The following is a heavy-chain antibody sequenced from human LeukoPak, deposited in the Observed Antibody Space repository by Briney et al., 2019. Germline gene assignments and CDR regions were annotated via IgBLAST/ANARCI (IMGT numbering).Heavy chain of an antibody. CDR1: GFTFSSYS. CDR3: ATSRGVGATDWFDP. Sequence: PGGSLRLSCAASGFTFSSYSMNWVRQAPGKGLEWVSSISSSSSYIYYADSVKGRFTISRDNAKNPLYLQMNSLRAEDTAVYYCATSRGVGATDWFDPWGQGTLVTVSS. CDR2: ISSSSSYI. J-gene: IGHJ5*02. V-gene: IGHV3-21*01. D-gene: IGHD1-26*01.